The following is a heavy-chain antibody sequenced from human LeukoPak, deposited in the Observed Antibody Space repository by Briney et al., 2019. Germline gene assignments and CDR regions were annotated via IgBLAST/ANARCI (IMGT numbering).Heavy chain of an antibody. V-gene: IGHV4-61*05. CDR2: IYYSGST. Sequence: CXVSGGSISSSKYYWGWIRQPPGKGLEWIGYIYYSGSTNYNPSLKSRVTISVDTSKNQFSLKLSSVTAADTAMYYCARADPDWFDPWGQGTLVTVSS. CDR1: GGSISSSKYY. J-gene: IGHJ5*02. CDR3: ARADPDWFDP.